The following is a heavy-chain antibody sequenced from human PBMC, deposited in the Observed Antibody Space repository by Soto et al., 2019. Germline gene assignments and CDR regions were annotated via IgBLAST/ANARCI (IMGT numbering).Heavy chain of an antibody. D-gene: IGHD6-19*01. CDR3: AKDLESSGWYALYYYGMDV. J-gene: IGHJ6*02. CDR1: GFTFSSYA. CDR2: ISGSGGST. V-gene: IGHV3-23*01. Sequence: GGSLRLSCAASGFTFSSYAMSWVRQAPGKGLEWVSAISGSGGSTYYADSVKGRFTISRDNSKNTLYLQMNSLRAEDTAVYYCAKDLESSGWYALYYYGMDVWGQGTTVTVSS.